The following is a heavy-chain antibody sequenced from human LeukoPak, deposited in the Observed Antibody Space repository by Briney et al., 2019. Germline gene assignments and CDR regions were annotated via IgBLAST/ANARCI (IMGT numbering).Heavy chain of an antibody. J-gene: IGHJ4*02. Sequence: PSETLSLTCTVSGGSISSGDYYWSWIRQPPGKGLEWIGEINHSGSTNYNPSLKSRVTISVDTSKNQFSLKLSSVTAADRAVYYCARGRASAGTDYWRQGTVLSVSS. CDR3: ARGRASAGTDY. D-gene: IGHD6-13*01. V-gene: IGHV4-39*07. CDR2: INHSGST. CDR1: GGSISSGDYY.